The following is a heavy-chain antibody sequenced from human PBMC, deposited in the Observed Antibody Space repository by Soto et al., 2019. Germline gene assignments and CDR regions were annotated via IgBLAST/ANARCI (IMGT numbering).Heavy chain of an antibody. D-gene: IGHD4-17*01. Sequence: QVQLVESGGGVVQPGRSPRLSCAASGFTFSSYAMHWVRQAPGKGLEWVAVISYDGSNKYYADSVKGRFTISRDNSKNTLYLQMNSLRAEDTAVYYCARSHSTVTTDLYFQHWGQGTLVTVSS. CDR1: GFTFSSYA. J-gene: IGHJ1*01. V-gene: IGHV3-30-3*01. CDR2: ISYDGSNK. CDR3: ARSHSTVTTDLYFQH.